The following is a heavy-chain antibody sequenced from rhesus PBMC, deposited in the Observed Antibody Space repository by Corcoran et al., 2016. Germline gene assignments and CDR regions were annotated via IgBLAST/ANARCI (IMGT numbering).Heavy chain of an antibody. Sequence: QVTLKESGPALGKPTQTLTLTCTFSGFSLSTSGMGVGWIRPPPGKALEWLATIYWDDDKYYSTSLESRLTISKDTSKNQVVLTMTNMDPADTATYYCARVRTQRQLDGDYWGQGVLVTVSS. J-gene: IGHJ4*01. CDR2: IYWDDDK. V-gene: IGHV2S1*01. CDR1: GFSLSTSGMG. CDR3: ARVRTQRQLDGDY. D-gene: IGHD6-25*01.